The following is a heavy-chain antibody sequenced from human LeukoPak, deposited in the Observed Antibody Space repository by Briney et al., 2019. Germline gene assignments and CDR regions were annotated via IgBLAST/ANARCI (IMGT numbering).Heavy chain of an antibody. CDR1: GYSFTRYW. D-gene: IGHD5-18*01. CDR2: IYPGDCDT. CDR3: ARPHYSYGTFHFDY. J-gene: IGHJ4*02. Sequence: GESLKLSCKGSGYSFTRYWIGWVRQMPGKGLEWIGIIYPGDCDTRYSPSFQGQVTISADKSISTAYLQWSSLKASDTAMYYCARPHYSYGTFHFDYWGQGTLVTVSS. V-gene: IGHV5-51*01.